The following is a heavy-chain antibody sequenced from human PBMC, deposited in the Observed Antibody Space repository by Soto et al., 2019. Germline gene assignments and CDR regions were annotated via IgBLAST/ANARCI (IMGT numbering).Heavy chain of an antibody. CDR1: GGSIGSSSYY. CDR3: ARAIGYCISTSCPIGARYNWFDP. J-gene: IGHJ5*02. CDR2: IYDRGST. Sequence: SETLSLSCTVSGGSIGSSSYYWGWIRQPPGKGLEWIGSIYDRGSTYSNPSLKSRVTISVDTSKNQFSLKLSSVTAADTAVYYCARAIGYCISTSCPIGARYNWFDPWGQGTLVTV. D-gene: IGHD2-2*01. V-gene: IGHV4-39*07.